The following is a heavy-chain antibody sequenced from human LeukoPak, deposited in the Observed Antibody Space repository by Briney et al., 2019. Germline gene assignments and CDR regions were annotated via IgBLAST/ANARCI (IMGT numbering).Heavy chain of an antibody. CDR3: ARSRPTMVREVIIKDY. D-gene: IGHD3-10*01. Sequence: GGSLRLSCAASGFSFTYAWMGWVRQAPGKGLEWVGRIKSKADGGATEYAAPVKSRFTISRDDSKNTLYLRMNSLRAEDTAVYYCARSRPTMVREVIIKDYWGQGTLVTVSS. CDR2: IKSKADGGAT. V-gene: IGHV3-15*01. CDR1: GFSFTYAW. J-gene: IGHJ4*02.